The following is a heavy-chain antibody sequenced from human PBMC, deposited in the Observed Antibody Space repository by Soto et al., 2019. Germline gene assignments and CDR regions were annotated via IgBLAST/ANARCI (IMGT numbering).Heavy chain of an antibody. CDR1: GYTFTDFG. D-gene: IGHD3-22*01. V-gene: IGHV1-18*01. CDR2: ISAYNSNT. CDR3: GGYRGKPGKWVSVFDF. Sequence: QGQLVQSGAEVKKPGASVKVSCKASGYTFTDFGISWVRQAPGQGLEWMGWISAYNSNTNYEQMVQGRVTMTSDTCPNTAHIALPAPTLDTPPAYSCGGYRGKPGKWVSVFDFWGQGTLVTVS. J-gene: IGHJ4*02.